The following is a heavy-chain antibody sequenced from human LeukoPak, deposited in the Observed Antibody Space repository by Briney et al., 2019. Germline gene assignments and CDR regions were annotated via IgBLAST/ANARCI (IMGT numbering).Heavy chain of an antibody. Sequence: GASVKVSCKASGYTFINHGISWVRQAPGQGLEWMGWISAYNGRTEYAQEFQGRVTMTTDTSTTTGYMELRSLTSDDTAVYYCSRWGPDPNDSWGQGTLVTVSS. CDR1: GYTFINHG. J-gene: IGHJ4*02. D-gene: IGHD6-13*01. CDR3: SRWGPDPNDS. V-gene: IGHV1-18*01. CDR2: ISAYNGRT.